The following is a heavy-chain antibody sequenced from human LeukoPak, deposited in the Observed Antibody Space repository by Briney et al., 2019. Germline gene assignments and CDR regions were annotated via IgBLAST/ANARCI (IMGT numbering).Heavy chain of an antibody. V-gene: IGHV4-39*07. CDR2: IYYSGST. CDR3: ATGVHGITAAGDYYFDY. J-gene: IGHJ4*02. Sequence: SETLSLTCTVSGGSISSSSYYWGWIRQPPGKGLEWIGSIYYSGSTYYNPSLKSRVTISVDTSKNQFSLKLSSVTAADTAVYYCATGVHGITAAGDYYFDYWGQGTLVTVSS. D-gene: IGHD6-13*01. CDR1: GGSISSSSYY.